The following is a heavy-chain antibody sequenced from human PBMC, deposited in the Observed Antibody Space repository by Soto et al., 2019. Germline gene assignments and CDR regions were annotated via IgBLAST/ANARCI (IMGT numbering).Heavy chain of an antibody. CDR2: IYHSGST. CDR1: GGSISSGGYS. Sequence: SETLSLTCAVSGGSISSGGYSWSWIRQPPGRGLEWIGYIYHSGSTYYNPSLKSRVTISVDRSKNQFSLKLSSVTAADTAVYYCARVSMGYFDYWGQGTLVTVSS. J-gene: IGHJ4*02. CDR3: ARVSMGYFDY. D-gene: IGHD2-8*01. V-gene: IGHV4-30-2*01.